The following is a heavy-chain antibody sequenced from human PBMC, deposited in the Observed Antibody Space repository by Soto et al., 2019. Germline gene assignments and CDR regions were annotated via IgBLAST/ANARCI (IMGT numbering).Heavy chain of an antibody. CDR2: IYYSGST. V-gene: IGHV4-59*01. D-gene: IGHD2-2*01. Sequence: SETLSLTCTVSGGSISSYYWSWSRQPPWRGLEWIGYIYYSGSTNYNPSLKSRVTISVDTSKNQFSLKLSSVTAADTAVYFCARGGIVVVPAASNAFDIWGQATMVTVS. CDR1: GGSISSYY. J-gene: IGHJ3*02. CDR3: ARGGIVVVPAASNAFDI.